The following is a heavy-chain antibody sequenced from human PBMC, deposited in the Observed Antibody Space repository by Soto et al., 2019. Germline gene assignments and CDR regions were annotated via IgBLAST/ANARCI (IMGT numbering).Heavy chain of an antibody. CDR1: GFTFSNYD. CDR2: ITTAGDT. Sequence: EVQLAESGGGLVQPGGSLRLSCAASGFTFSNYDMHWVRQVTGKGLEWVSGITTAGDTYYPGSVKGRFTISREQAKNPLYLQMNSLSAGDTAVYYCARELHGGSYGMDVWGQGTTVTVSS. V-gene: IGHV3-13*01. CDR3: ARELHGGSYGMDV. J-gene: IGHJ6*02.